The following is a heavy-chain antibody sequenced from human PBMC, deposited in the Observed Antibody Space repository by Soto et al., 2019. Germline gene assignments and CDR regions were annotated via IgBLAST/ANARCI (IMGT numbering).Heavy chain of an antibody. Sequence: PGGSLRLSCAASGFTFSSYGMHWVRQAPGKGLEWVAVISYDGSNKYYADSVKGRFTISRDNSKNTLYLQMNSLRAEDTAVYYCAKWVFFSVDSSGPALGMDVWGQGTTVTVSS. J-gene: IGHJ6*02. CDR2: ISYDGSNK. CDR1: GFTFSSYG. D-gene: IGHD3-22*01. CDR3: AKWVFFSVDSSGPALGMDV. V-gene: IGHV3-30*18.